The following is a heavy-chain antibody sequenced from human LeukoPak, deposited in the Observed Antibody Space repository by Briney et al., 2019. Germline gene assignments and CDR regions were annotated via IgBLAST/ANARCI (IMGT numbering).Heavy chain of an antibody. CDR2: VTGGGDRT. Sequence: GGSLRLSCAASGFTFSSYAMTWVRQAPGKGLEWVAVVTGGGDRTYYADSLRGRFTISRDNSKNIVYLQMNSLRAEDTAVYYCARGYSSSYRIDYWGQGTLVTVSS. V-gene: IGHV3-23*01. D-gene: IGHD6-6*01. J-gene: IGHJ4*02. CDR3: ARGYSSSYRIDY. CDR1: GFTFSSYA.